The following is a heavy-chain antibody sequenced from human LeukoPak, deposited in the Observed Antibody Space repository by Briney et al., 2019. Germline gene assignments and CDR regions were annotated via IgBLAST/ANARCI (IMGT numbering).Heavy chain of an antibody. V-gene: IGHV4-34*01. CDR1: GGSFSGHY. CDR3: ARGHQQVALYAFDV. Sequence: SETLSLTRAVYGGSFSGHYWSCIRQSPGKGLEWIGEINHSGISNCNPSLKSRVTLLVDTSKNQFSLKVTSVTAADTAVYYCARGHQQVALYAFDVWSQGTMVTVSS. CDR2: INHSGIS. J-gene: IGHJ3*01. D-gene: IGHD2-2*01.